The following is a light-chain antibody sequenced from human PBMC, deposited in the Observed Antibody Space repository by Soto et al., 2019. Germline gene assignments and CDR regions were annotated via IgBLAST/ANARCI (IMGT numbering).Light chain of an antibody. CDR1: QYISTS. CDR2: LTS. V-gene: IGKV1-39*01. Sequence: IQMTQSPPSLSASVGDRVTITCRASQYISTSLNWYQQRPGQAPKLLIYLTSNLQSGVPSRFSGSGSGPDFTLTISRLQAEDFATYYCQQTYKTPRTFGLGTKVEI. CDR3: QQTYKTPRT. J-gene: IGKJ2*01.